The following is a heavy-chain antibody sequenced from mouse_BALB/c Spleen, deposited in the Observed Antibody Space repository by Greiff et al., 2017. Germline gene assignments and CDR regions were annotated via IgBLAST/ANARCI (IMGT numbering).Heavy chain of an antibody. J-gene: IGHJ4*01. Sequence: EVQVVESGGGLVQPGGSLKLSCAASGFTFSSYGMSWVRQTPDKRLELVATINSNGGSTYYPDSVKGRFTISRDNAKNTLYLQMSSLKSEDTAMYYCARGKYGNTYAMDYWGQGTSVTVSS. D-gene: IGHD2-10*02. V-gene: IGHV5-6-3*01. CDR2: INSNGGST. CDR3: ARGKYGNTYAMDY. CDR1: GFTFSSYG.